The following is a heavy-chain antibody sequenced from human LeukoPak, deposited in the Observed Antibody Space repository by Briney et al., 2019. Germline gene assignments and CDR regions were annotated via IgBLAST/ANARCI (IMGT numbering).Heavy chain of an antibody. Sequence: GGSLRLSCVASGFRFSDYYMNWIRQAPGKGLEWISYISYSGNTIYYGDSVKGRFTISRDNSKNSLFLQMNSLRAEDTAVYYCATNPMMRDYEDYWGQGTLVTVSS. D-gene: IGHD4-17*01. J-gene: IGHJ4*02. CDR1: GFRFSDYY. CDR2: ISYSGNTI. V-gene: IGHV3-11*04. CDR3: ATNPMMRDYEDY.